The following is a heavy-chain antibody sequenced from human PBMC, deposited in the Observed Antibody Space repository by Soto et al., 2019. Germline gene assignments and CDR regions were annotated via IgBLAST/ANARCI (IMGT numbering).Heavy chain of an antibody. J-gene: IGHJ4*02. CDR3: TRDIGGKGAY. CDR1: GFTFSSYW. D-gene: IGHD3-10*01. V-gene: IGHV3-74*01. Sequence: EVQLVESGGGLVQPGGSLRLSCAASGFTFSSYWMHWVRQVPGKGLLWVSRIDEYGSTINYADSVRGRFTISRDNARNTFYLEMNSLRAEDTALYYCTRDIGGKGAYWGPGTLVTVSS. CDR2: IDEYGSTI.